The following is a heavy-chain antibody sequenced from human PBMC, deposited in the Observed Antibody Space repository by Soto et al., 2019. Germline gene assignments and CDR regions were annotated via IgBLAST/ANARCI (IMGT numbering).Heavy chain of an antibody. CDR2: IFWTDDK. D-gene: IGHD6-13*01. CDR3: ANRLKGSSWYVYHFDY. V-gene: IGHV2-5*01. J-gene: IGHJ4*02. Sequence: SGPTLVNPTQTLTLTCTLSGFSLSTSGVGVGWIRQPPGKALEWLALIFWTDDKRYSPSLKSRLTITKDTSKNQVALTMTNMDPVDTATYYCANRLKGSSWYVYHFDYWGQGTLVTVSS. CDR1: GFSLSTSGVG.